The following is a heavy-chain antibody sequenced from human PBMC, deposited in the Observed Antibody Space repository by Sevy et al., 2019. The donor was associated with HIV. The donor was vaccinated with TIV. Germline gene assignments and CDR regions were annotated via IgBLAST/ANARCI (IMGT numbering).Heavy chain of an antibody. V-gene: IGHV4-59*01. CDR3: ARTTYYDFWSGSSWFDP. CDR1: GDSITTYY. Sequence: SETLSLTCTVSGDSITTYYWSWIRQPPGKGLEWIGYIYYSGSTNYNPSLKSRVTISVDTSKNQFSLKLSSVTAADTAVYYCARTTYYDFWSGSSWFDPWGQGTLVTVSS. D-gene: IGHD3-3*01. CDR2: IYYSGST. J-gene: IGHJ5*02.